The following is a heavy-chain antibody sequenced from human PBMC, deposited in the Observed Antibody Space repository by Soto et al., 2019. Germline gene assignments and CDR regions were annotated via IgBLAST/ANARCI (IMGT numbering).Heavy chain of an antibody. CDR2: IIPIFGTA. D-gene: IGHD2-8*01. CDR3: ARGPYCTNGVCYRSDAFDI. J-gene: IGHJ3*02. Sequence: SVKVSCKASGGTFSSYAISWVRQAPGQGLEWMGGIIPIFGTANYAQKFQGRVTITADESTSTAYMELSSLRSEDTAVYYCARGPYCTNGVCYRSDAFDIWGQGTIVTVSS. CDR1: GGTFSSYA. V-gene: IGHV1-69*13.